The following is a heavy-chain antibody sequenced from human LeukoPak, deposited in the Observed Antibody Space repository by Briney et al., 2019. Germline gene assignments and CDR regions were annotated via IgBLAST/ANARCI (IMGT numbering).Heavy chain of an antibody. D-gene: IGHD1-26*01. Sequence: GRSLRLSCAVSGFTFDDYAMHWVRQPPGKGLEWVSTISWNSGNIAYAESVRGRFTISRDSAKNSLYLQMNNLRAEDTALYYCAKGGVGISYFGYWGQGTLVTVSS. CDR1: GFTFDDYA. J-gene: IGHJ4*02. V-gene: IGHV3-9*01. CDR2: ISWNSGNI. CDR3: AKGGVGISYFGY.